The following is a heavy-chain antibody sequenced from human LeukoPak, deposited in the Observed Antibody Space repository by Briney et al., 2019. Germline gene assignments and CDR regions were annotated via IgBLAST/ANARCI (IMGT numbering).Heavy chain of an antibody. CDR1: GYTFTSYG. J-gene: IGHJ6*02. Sequence: ASVKVSCKASGYTFTSYGISWVRQAPGQGLEWMGWISAYNGNTNYAQKLRGRVTMTTDTSTSTAYMELRSLRSDDTAVYYCARDIAAAGTNPYYYGMDVWGQGTTVTVSS. CDR3: ARDIAAAGTNPYYYGMDV. CDR2: ISAYNGNT. D-gene: IGHD6-13*01. V-gene: IGHV1-18*01.